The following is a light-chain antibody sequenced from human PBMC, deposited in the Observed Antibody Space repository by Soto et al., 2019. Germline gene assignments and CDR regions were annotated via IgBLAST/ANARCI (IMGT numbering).Light chain of an antibody. CDR1: QSISTW. CDR3: QQYFSET. CDR2: HAS. Sequence: DIQMTQSPSTLSASVGDRVTITCRASQSISTWLAWYQQRPGIAPRLLIYHASTLNSGVPSRFSGSGSGTEFTLTISSLQPADFATYFCQQYFSETFGQGTKVDIK. J-gene: IGKJ2*01. V-gene: IGKV1-5*01.